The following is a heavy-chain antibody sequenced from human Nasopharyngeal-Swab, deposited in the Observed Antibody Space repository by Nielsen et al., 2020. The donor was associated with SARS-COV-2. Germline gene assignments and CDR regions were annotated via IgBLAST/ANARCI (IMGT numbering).Heavy chain of an antibody. J-gene: IGHJ6*03. D-gene: IGHD1-26*01. CDR1: GFTFNSYS. CDR3: ARIAGRGSIYYYYMDV. CDR2: ISGSGSYV. Sequence: GESLKISCAGSGFTFNSYSMIWVRQVPGEGLEWVSSISGSGSYVYYADSVKGRFTISKDSAKNSLYLQMKSLRADDTAVYFCARIAGRGSIYYYYMDVWGTGTTVTVSS. V-gene: IGHV3-21*01.